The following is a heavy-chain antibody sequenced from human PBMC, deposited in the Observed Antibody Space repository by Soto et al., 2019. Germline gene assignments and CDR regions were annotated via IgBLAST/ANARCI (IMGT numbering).Heavy chain of an antibody. CDR2: IWYDGSNK. D-gene: IGHD3-3*01. Sequence: GGSLRLSCAASGFTFSSYGMHWVRQAPGKGLEWVAVIWYDGSNKYYADSVKGRFTISRDNSKNTLYLQMNSLRAEDTAVYYCARDRRYYDFWSGYPSTAIDYWGQGTLVTVSS. J-gene: IGHJ4*02. V-gene: IGHV3-33*01. CDR3: ARDRRYYDFWSGYPSTAIDY. CDR1: GFTFSSYG.